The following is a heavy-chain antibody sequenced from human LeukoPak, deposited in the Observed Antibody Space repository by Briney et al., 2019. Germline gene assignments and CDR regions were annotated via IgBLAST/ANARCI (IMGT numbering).Heavy chain of an antibody. Sequence: PGGSLRLSCAASGFTFSSYAMSWVRQAPGKGLEWVSIISGSGGRTSHADSVKGRFTISRDNSKNTLYLQVNSLRAEDSAVYYCAKAMEDGNAARFDYWGQGTLVTVSS. CDR3: AKAMEDGNAARFDY. CDR1: GFTFSSYA. CDR2: ISGSGGRT. D-gene: IGHD3-3*01. J-gene: IGHJ4*02. V-gene: IGHV3-23*01.